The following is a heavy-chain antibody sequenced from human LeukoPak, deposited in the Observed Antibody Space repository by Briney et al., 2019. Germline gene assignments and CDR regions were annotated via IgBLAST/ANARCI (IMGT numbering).Heavy chain of an antibody. J-gene: IGHJ4*02. CDR1: GYTFTSYG. D-gene: IGHD2-2*02. V-gene: IGHV1-18*01. CDR2: ISAYNGNT. Sequence: SVKVSCKASGYTFTSYGISWVRQAPGQGLEWMGWISAYNGNTNYAQKFQGRVTITADKSTSTAYMELSSLRSEDTAVYYCARACWSSTSCYIDYWGQGTLVTVSS. CDR3: ARACWSSTSCYIDY.